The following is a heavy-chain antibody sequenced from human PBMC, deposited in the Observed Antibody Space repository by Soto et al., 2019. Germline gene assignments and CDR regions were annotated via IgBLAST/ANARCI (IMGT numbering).Heavy chain of an antibody. CDR2: IYYSGST. Sequence: SETLSLTCTVSAASMSSGGYYWGWIRQPPGKGLEWIGSIYYSGSTYYNPSLKSRVTISVDTSKNQFSLKLSSVTAADTAVYYCARHSYYYGSTYGCWLDPWGQGTLVTVSS. V-gene: IGHV4-39*01. D-gene: IGHD3-10*01. CDR1: AASMSSGGYY. J-gene: IGHJ5*02. CDR3: ARHSYYYGSTYGCWLDP.